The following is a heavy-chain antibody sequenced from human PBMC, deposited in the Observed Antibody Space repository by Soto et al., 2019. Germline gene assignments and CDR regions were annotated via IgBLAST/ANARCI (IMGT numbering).Heavy chain of an antibody. CDR3: ARTNGAYSNYFDY. J-gene: IGHJ4*02. CDR2: IGGSSVHI. D-gene: IGHD2-8*01. Sequence: EVQLVESGGGLVKPGGSLRLSCAASGFTFSSYSMVWVRQAPEKGLEWVSSIGGSSVHIYYADSLKGRFTISRDNAKNSLYLQMNSLRVDDTAVYYCARTNGAYSNYFDYWGQGTLVTVSS. CDR1: GFTFSSYS. V-gene: IGHV3-21*01.